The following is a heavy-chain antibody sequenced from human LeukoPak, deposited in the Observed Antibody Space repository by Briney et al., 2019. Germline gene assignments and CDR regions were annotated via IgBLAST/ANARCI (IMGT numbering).Heavy chain of an antibody. J-gene: IGHJ3*02. D-gene: IGHD4-23*01. Sequence: PGGSLRLSCAASGFTFSSYWMSWVRRAPGKGLEWVANINEDGGEKYYVDSVKGRFTISRDNAKNSLYLQMNSLRADDTAVYYCARGGGGFDIGGQGTMVTVSS. CDR3: ARGGGGFDI. CDR2: INEDGGEK. CDR1: GFTFSSYW. V-gene: IGHV3-7*04.